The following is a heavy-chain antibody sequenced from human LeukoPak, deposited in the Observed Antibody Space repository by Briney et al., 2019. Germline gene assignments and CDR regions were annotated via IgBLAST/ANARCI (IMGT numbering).Heavy chain of an antibody. J-gene: IGHJ4*02. CDR1: GYTFTSYG. CDR2: ISAYNGNT. V-gene: IGHV1-18*01. Sequence: ASVKVSCKGSGYTFTSYGISWVRQAAGQGVEGMGWISAYNGNTKYAQKLQGRGTITTDTSTSTAYMELRSLRSDDTPVYYCARDRKRLLHSTPPGDYWGQGTLVTVSS. D-gene: IGHD2-21*01. CDR3: ARDRKRLLHSTPPGDY.